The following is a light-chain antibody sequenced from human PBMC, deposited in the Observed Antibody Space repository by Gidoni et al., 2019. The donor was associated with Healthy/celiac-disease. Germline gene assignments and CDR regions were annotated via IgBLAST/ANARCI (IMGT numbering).Light chain of an antibody. V-gene: IGKV1-39*01. CDR3: QQSHSTPDT. CDR1: QSISTY. J-gene: IGKJ2*01. Sequence: DIQMTQSPSSLSASVGDRVSIACRSSQSISTYLNWYQQKPGKAPKLLIYAASSLQSGVPSRFSGSGSGTDFTLTISSLQPEDFATYYCQQSHSTPDTFGQGTKLEIE. CDR2: AAS.